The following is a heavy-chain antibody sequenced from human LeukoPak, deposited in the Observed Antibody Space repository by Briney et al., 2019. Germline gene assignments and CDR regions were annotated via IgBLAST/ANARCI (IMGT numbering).Heavy chain of an antibody. J-gene: IGHJ6*02. CDR3: ARVAGSGSYSAQYYYYYGMDV. CDR1: GGSFSGYY. V-gene: IGHV4-34*01. D-gene: IGHD3-10*01. Sequence: SGTLSLTCAVYGGSFSGYYWSWIRQPPGKGLEWIGEINHSGSTNYNPSLKSRVTISVDTSKNQFSLKLSSVTAADTAVYYCARVAGSGSYSAQYYYYYGMDVWGQGTTVTVSS. CDR2: INHSGST.